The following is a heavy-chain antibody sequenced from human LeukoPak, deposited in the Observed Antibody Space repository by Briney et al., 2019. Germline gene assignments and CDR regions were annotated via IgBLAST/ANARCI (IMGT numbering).Heavy chain of an antibody. Sequence: RGSLRLSCAASGFTFSSYSMNWVRQAPGKVLEWVSSISSSSSYIYYADSVKGRFTISRDNAKNSLYLQMNSLRAEDTAVYYCARESAAATFDYWGQGTLVTVSS. V-gene: IGHV3-21*01. D-gene: IGHD6-13*01. CDR2: ISSSSSYI. J-gene: IGHJ4*02. CDR1: GFTFSSYS. CDR3: ARESAAATFDY.